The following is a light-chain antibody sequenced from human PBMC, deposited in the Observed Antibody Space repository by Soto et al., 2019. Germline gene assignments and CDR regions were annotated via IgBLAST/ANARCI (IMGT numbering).Light chain of an antibody. CDR2: DAS. CDR1: QSVSSY. CDR3: QQGGT. V-gene: IGKV3-11*01. Sequence: EIVLTQSPATLSLPPGERATLSCRASQSVSSYLAWYQQKPGQAPRLLIYDASNRATGIPARFSGSGSGTDFTLTISSLEPEDFAVYYCQQGGTFGQGTKLEIK. J-gene: IGKJ2*01.